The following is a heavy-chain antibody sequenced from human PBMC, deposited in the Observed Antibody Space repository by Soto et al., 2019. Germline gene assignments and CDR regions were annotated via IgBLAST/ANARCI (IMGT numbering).Heavy chain of an antibody. V-gene: IGHV1-69*02. Sequence: GASVKVSCKASGGTFSSYTISWVRQAPGQGLEWMGRIIPILGIANYAQKFQGRVTITADKSTGTAYMELSSLRSEDTAVYYCARALASGYYDSSGFVAFDIWGQGTMVTVSS. CDR2: IIPILGIA. CDR3: ARALASGYYDSSGFVAFDI. J-gene: IGHJ3*02. CDR1: GGTFSSYT. D-gene: IGHD3-22*01.